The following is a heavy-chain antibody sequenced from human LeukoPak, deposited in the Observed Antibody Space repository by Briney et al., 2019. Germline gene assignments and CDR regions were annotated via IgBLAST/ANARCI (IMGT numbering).Heavy chain of an antibody. V-gene: IGHV4-34*01. J-gene: IGHJ6*02. D-gene: IGHD6-19*01. CDR3: ARDSSSVGMDV. CDR2: INHSGST. Sequence: PSETLSLTCAVYGGSFSGYYWSWIRQPPGKGLEWIREINHSGSTNYNPSLKSRVTISVDTSKNQFSLKLSSVTAADTAVYYCARDSSSVGMDVWGQGTTVTVSS. CDR1: GGSFSGYY.